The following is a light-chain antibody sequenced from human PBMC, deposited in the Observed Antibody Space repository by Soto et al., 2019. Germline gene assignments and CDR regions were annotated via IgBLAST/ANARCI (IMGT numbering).Light chain of an antibody. V-gene: IGKV3-11*01. CDR1: QSVSSY. CDR3: QQRSV. J-gene: IGKJ3*01. CDR2: DAS. Sequence: EIVLTQSPATLSLSPGERATLSCRASQSVSSYLAWYQQKPGQAPRLLIYDASNRATGIPARFSGSGSGTDFTLTFSSLEPEDFAVYYCQQRSVFGPGTKVDIK.